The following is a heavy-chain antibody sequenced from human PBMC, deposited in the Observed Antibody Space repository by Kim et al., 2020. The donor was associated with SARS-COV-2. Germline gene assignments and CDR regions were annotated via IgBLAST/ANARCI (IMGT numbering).Heavy chain of an antibody. CDR2: ISYDGSNK. J-gene: IGHJ4*02. Sequence: GGSLRLSCAASGFTFSSYAMHWVRQAPGKGLEWVAVISYDGSNKYYADSVKGRFTISRDNSKNTLYLQMNSLRAEDTAVYYCARDPRLVPFDYWGQGTL. CDR1: GFTFSSYA. CDR3: ARDPRLVPFDY. V-gene: IGHV3-30*04. D-gene: IGHD6-19*01.